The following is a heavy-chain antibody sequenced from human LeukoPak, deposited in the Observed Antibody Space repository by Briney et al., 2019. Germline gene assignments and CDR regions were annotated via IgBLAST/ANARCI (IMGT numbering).Heavy chain of an antibody. J-gene: IGHJ4*02. CDR1: GFPFTLYN. Sequence: PGGSLRLSCEVSGFPFTLYNMNWVRQAPGKGLEWLSYISSSTNTIYYADSVKGRFTISRDNAKNSLYLQMNSLRAEDTAVYYCASFYSGSLDYWGQGTLVTVSS. V-gene: IGHV3-48*04. D-gene: IGHD1-26*01. CDR2: ISSSTNTI. CDR3: ASFYSGSLDY.